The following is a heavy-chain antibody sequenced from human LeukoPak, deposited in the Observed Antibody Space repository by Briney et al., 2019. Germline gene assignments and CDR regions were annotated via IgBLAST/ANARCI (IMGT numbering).Heavy chain of an antibody. CDR1: GGSFSGYY. J-gene: IGHJ4*02. Sequence: PSETLSLTCAVYGGSFSGYYWSWIRQPPGKGLEWIGEINHSGSTNYNPSLKSRVTISVDTSKNQFSLKLSSVTAADTAVYYRARGRLECSGGSCYYPYFDYWGQGTLVTVSS. CDR2: INHSGST. V-gene: IGHV4-34*01. D-gene: IGHD2-15*01. CDR3: ARGRLECSGGSCYYPYFDY.